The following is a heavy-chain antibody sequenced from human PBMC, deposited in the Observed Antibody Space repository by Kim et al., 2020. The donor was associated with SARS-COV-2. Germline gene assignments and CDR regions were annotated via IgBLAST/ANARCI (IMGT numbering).Heavy chain of an antibody. D-gene: IGHD2-2*01. CDR3: AKARVVPAAMGGGNWFDP. CDR1: GFTFSSYG. Sequence: GGSLRLSCAASGFTFSSYGMHWVRQAPGKGLEWVAVISYDGSNKYYADSVKGRFTISRDNSKNTLYLQMNSLRAEDTAVYYCAKARVVPAAMGGGNWFDP. J-gene: IGHJ5*02. CDR2: ISYDGSNK. V-gene: IGHV3-30*18.